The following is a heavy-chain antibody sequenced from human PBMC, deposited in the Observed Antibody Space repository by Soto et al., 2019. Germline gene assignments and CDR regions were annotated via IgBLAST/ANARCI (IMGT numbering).Heavy chain of an antibody. D-gene: IGHD6-19*01. V-gene: IGHV3-33*01. CDR3: ARDSSGCPGDY. J-gene: IGHJ4*02. CDR2: IWYDGSKK. Sequence: GGSLRLSCAASGFTFSSYGMHWVRQAPGKGLEWVAVIWYDGSKKYYADSVKGRFTISRDNSKNTLYLQMNSLRAEDTAVYYSARDSSGCPGDYWGQGTLVTVSS. CDR1: GFTFSSYG.